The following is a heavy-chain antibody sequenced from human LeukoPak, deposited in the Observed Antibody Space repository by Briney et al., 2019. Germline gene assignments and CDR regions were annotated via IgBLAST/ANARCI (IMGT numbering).Heavy chain of an antibody. D-gene: IGHD3-22*01. J-gene: IGHJ4*02. CDR3: ARPYYDSSGYHDY. CDR1: GGSISSSSYY. CDR2: IYYSGST. Sequence: SETLSLTCTVSGGSISSSSYYWGWIRQPPGKGPEWIGSIYYSGSTYYNPSLKSRVTISVDTSKNQFSLKLSSVTAADTAVYYCARPYYDSSGYHDYWGQGTLVTVSS. V-gene: IGHV4-39*01.